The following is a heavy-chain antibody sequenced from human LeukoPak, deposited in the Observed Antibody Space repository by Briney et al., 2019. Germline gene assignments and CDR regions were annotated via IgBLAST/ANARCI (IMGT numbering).Heavy chain of an antibody. CDR1: GGSFTSDY. V-gene: IGHV4-4*07. J-gene: IGHJ4*02. CDR3: ARCRHGNCDYFDY. Sequence: SETLSLTCTVSGGSFTSDYWSWIRQPAGKGLEWIGRFCTSGTTNYNPSLKSRVTMSADTSKNQFSLKLSSVTAADTAVYYCARCRHGNCDYFDYWGQGTLVTVSS. D-gene: IGHD1-7*01. CDR2: FCTSGTT.